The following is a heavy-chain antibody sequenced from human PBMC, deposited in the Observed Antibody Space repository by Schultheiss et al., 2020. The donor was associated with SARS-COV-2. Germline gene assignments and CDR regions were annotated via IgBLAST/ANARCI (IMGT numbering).Heavy chain of an antibody. CDR1: GLAFSNYW. V-gene: IGHV3-48*04. CDR3: AREPSYGDLSQDRFDP. Sequence: GGSLRLSCAASGLAFSNYWMHWVRQVPGKGLVWVSYISSSGSTIYYADSVKGRFTISRDNAKNSLYLQMNSLRAEDTAVYYCAREPSYGDLSQDRFDPWGQGTLVTVSS. D-gene: IGHD4-17*01. CDR2: ISSSGSTI. J-gene: IGHJ5*02.